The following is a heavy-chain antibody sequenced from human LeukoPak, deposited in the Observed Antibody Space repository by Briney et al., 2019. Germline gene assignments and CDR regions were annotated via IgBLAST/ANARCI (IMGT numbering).Heavy chain of an antibody. V-gene: IGHV1-3*01. D-gene: IGHD6-19*01. J-gene: IGHJ4*02. CDR1: GYTFTSYA. CDR2: INAGNGDT. Sequence: ASVKVSCKASGYTFTSYAMHWVRQAPGQRLEWMGWINAGNGDTKYSQKFQGRVTITRDTSASTAYMELSSLRFEDTAVYYCARERGASGWYYFDYWGQGTLVIVSS. CDR3: ARERGASGWYYFDY.